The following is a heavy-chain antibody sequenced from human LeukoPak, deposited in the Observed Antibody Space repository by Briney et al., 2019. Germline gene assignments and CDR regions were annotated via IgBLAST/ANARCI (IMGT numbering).Heavy chain of an antibody. J-gene: IGHJ4*02. D-gene: IGHD3-22*01. Sequence: GGSLRLSCAVSGLTVSGNYISWVRQAPGKGLEWVSVIFSGGSTYYADSVKGRFTISRDDSKNTVYLQMNSLRAEGTSVCFCAIGVESSGYYYADYWGQGTLVTVSS. V-gene: IGHV3-66*01. CDR1: GLTVSGNY. CDR3: AIGVESSGYYYADY. CDR2: IFSGGST.